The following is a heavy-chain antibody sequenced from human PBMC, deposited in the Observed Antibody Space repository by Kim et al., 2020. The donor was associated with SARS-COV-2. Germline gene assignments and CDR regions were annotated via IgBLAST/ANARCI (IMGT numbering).Heavy chain of an antibody. CDR2: IYSGGSST. J-gene: IGHJ4*02. CDR1: GFTFSSYA. D-gene: IGHD4-17*01. Sequence: GGSLRLSCAASGFTFSSYAMSWVRQAPGKGLEWVSVIYSGGSSTYYADSVKGRFTISRDNSKNTLYLQMNSLRAEDTAVYYCAKGKYGDYLAFDYWGQGTLVTVSS. CDR3: AKGKYGDYLAFDY. V-gene: IGHV3-23*03.